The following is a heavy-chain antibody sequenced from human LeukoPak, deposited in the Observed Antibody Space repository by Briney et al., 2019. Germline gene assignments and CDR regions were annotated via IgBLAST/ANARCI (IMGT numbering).Heavy chain of an antibody. CDR2: IKQDGSEK. D-gene: IGHD6-19*01. CDR3: GYGSGWIFDC. J-gene: IGHJ4*02. CDR1: GGTFSSYY. V-gene: IGHV3-7*01. Sequence: GGSLRLSCTVSGGTFSSYYMTWVRQAPGKGLEWVANIKQDGSEKFYVDSVKGRFTISRDNAKNSLYLQMNSLRVEDTAMYYCGYGSGWIFDCRGQGALVTVSS.